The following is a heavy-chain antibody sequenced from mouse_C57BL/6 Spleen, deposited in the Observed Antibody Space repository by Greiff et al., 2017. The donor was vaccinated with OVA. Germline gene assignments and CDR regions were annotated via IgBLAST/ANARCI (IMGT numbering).Heavy chain of an antibody. J-gene: IGHJ4*01. CDR3: TRSAPNCYYAMDY. Sequence: VQRVESGAELERPGASVTLSCKASGYTFTDYEMHWVKQTPVNGLEWIGAIDPETGGTAYNQKFKGKAILTADKSSSTAYMELRSLTSEDSAVYYCTRSAPNCYYAMDYWGQGTSVTVSS. CDR1: GYTFTDYE. V-gene: IGHV1-15*01. D-gene: IGHD4-1*01. CDR2: IDPETGGT.